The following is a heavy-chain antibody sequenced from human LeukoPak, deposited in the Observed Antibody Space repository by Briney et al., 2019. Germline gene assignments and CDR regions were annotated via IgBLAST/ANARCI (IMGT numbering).Heavy chain of an antibody. D-gene: IGHD2-15*01. Sequence: ASETLSLTCTVSGGSISSSSYYWGWIRQPPGKGLEWIGSIYYSGSTYYNPSLKSRVTISVDTSKNQFSLKLSSVTAADTAVYYCASPGASGGYYMDVWGKGTTVTISS. CDR3: ASPGASGGYYMDV. J-gene: IGHJ6*03. CDR1: GGSISSSSYY. CDR2: IYYSGST. V-gene: IGHV4-39*01.